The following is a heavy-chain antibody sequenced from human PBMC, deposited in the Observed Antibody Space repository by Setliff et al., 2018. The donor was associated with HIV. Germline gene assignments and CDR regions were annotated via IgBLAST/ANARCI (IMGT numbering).Heavy chain of an antibody. D-gene: IGHD3-22*01. CDR3: AKCSEMLGTPATTSGYYCGWFDP. CDR1: GYSFTTYG. V-gene: IGHV1-18*01. J-gene: IGHJ5*02. CDR2: VSAYDGKA. Sequence: ASVKVSCKASGYSFTTYGISWVRQAPGQGLEWMGWVSAYDGKALYAQKFQGRVTMTTDTSTGTAYMDLRGLRSDDTAVYYCAKCSEMLGTPATTSGYYCGWFDPWGQGTLVTVSS.